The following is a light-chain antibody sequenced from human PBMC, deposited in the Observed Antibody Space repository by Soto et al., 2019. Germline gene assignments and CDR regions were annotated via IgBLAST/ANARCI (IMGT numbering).Light chain of an antibody. CDR3: SSYTSSSTPYV. CDR1: SSDVGSYNL. Sequence: QSALTQPAYVSGSPGQSITISCTGTSSDVGSYNLVCWYQQHPGKAPNLMIYDVSNRPTGVSNRFSGSKSGNTASLTISGLQAEDEADYYCSSYTSSSTPYVFGTGTKVTVL. CDR2: DVS. J-gene: IGLJ1*01. V-gene: IGLV2-14*02.